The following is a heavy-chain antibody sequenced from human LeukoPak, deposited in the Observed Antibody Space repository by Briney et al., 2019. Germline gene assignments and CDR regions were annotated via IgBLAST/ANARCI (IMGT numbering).Heavy chain of an antibody. CDR2: ISPYNGNT. D-gene: IGHD6-19*01. CDR1: GYTITGYY. V-gene: IGHV1-18*04. CDR3: ARAGSGSGWYFDY. Sequence: ASVKVSCKAFGYTITGYYIHWVRQAPGQGLEWMGWISPYNGNTRYAQKFQGRVAMTTDTSTTTAYMELRGLRFNDTAVYYCARAGSGSGWYFDYWGQGTLVTVSS. J-gene: IGHJ4*02.